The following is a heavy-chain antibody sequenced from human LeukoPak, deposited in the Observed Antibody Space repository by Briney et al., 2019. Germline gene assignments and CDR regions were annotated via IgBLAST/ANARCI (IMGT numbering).Heavy chain of an antibody. CDR1: GYTFTSYD. V-gene: IGHV1-8*01. CDR3: ANHRYSSGGGYAFDI. Sequence: ASVKVSCKASGYTFTSYDINWVRQATGQGLEWMGWMNPNSGNTGYAQKFQGRVTMTRNTSISTAYMELSSLRSEDTAVYYCANHRYSSGGGYAFDIWGQGTMVTVSS. D-gene: IGHD6-19*01. J-gene: IGHJ3*02. CDR2: MNPNSGNT.